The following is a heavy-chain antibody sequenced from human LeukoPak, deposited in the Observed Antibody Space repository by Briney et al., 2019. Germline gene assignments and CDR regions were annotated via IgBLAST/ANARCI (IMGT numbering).Heavy chain of an antibody. CDR3: AVLGYCSGDSCYSTNHFDY. J-gene: IGHJ4*02. V-gene: IGHV3-7*05. CDR2: IKQDGSEK. CDR1: RFTFSSYW. Sequence: GGSLRLSCAASRFTFSSYWMTWVRQAPGKGLEWVANIKQDGSEKYYVGSVKGRFTISRDNTKNSLYLQMNSLRAEDTAVYYCAVLGYCSGDSCYSTNHFDYWGQGTLVTVSS. D-gene: IGHD2-15*01.